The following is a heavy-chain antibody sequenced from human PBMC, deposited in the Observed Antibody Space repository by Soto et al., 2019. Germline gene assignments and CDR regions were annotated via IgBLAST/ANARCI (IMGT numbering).Heavy chain of an antibody. J-gene: IGHJ4*01. D-gene: IGHD3-22*01. CDR1: GYSFTSYW. V-gene: IGHV5-51*01. Sequence: GESLKISCKGSGYSFTSYWIGWVRQMPGKGLEWMGIIYPGDSDTRYSPSSQGQVTISADKDISTAYLQWSSLKASDAAMYYCPTPPSYYDSTGFYFFDYWGHRPSVPVS. CDR2: IYPGDSDT. CDR3: PTPPSYYDSTGFYFFDY.